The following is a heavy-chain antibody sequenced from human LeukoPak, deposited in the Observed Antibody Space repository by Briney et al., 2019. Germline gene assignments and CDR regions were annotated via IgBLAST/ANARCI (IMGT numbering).Heavy chain of an antibody. D-gene: IGHD6-25*01. CDR1: GFTFSDAW. J-gene: IGHJ4*02. V-gene: IGHV3-15*01. Sequence: PGGSLRLSCVGSGFTFSDAWISWVRQAPGEGLEWVGRIKSKIDGGTIDYAAPVKGRFTISRDDSRNTPYLQMNSLKTEDTAVYYCTTRRQDGCWGQGTLVTVS. CDR3: TTRRQDGC. CDR2: IKSKIDGGTI.